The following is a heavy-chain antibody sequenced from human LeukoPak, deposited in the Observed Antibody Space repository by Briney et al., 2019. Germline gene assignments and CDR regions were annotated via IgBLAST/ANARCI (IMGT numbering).Heavy chain of an antibody. CDR1: GGSISSSSYY. CDR3: ARTYDY. V-gene: IGHV4-39*07. CDR2: FYYSGST. Sequence: SETLSLTCTVSGGSISSSSYYWGWIRQPPGKGLEWIGNFYYSGSTYCNPSLKSRVTISVDTSKNQFSLKLSSVTAADTAVYYCARTYDYWGQGTLVTVSS. J-gene: IGHJ4*02.